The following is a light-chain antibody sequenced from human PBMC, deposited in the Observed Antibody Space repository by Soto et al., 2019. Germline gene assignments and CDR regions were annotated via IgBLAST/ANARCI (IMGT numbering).Light chain of an antibody. J-gene: IGKJ4*01. Sequence: EIVLTQSPGTLSLSPGERAPLSCRASQSVSSNYLAWYQQKPGQAPRLLIYGASSRATGIPDRFSGSGSGTDFTLTISRLEPEDFAVYFCQQYATSPALTFGGGTKVDIK. CDR3: QQYATSPALT. CDR1: QSVSSNY. CDR2: GAS. V-gene: IGKV3-20*01.